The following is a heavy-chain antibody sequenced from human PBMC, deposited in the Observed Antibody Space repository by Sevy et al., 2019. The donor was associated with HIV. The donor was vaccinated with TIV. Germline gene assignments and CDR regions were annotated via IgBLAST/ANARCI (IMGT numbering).Heavy chain of an antibody. CDR3: AREIEGATRYFDY. Sequence: ASVKVSCKASGGTFSSYAISWVRQAPGQGLEWMGGIIPFFGTANYAQKFQGRVTITADESTSTAYMELRSLRSEDTAVYYCAREIEGATRYFDYWGQGTLVTVSS. J-gene: IGHJ4*02. CDR2: IIPFFGTA. D-gene: IGHD1-26*01. V-gene: IGHV1-69*13. CDR1: GGTFSSYA.